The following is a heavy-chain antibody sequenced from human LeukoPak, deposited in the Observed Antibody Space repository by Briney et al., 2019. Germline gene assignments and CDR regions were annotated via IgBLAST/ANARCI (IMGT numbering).Heavy chain of an antibody. CDR1: GGTFSSYA. CDR2: IIPILGIA. CDR3: AREDIVATISYYYGMDV. D-gene: IGHD5-12*01. V-gene: IGHV1-69*04. J-gene: IGHJ6*02. Sequence: SVKVSCKASGGTFSSYAISWERQAPGQGLEWMGRIIPILGIANYAQKFQGRVTITADKSTSTAYMELSSLRSEDTAVYYCAREDIVATISYYYGMDVWGQGTTVTVSS.